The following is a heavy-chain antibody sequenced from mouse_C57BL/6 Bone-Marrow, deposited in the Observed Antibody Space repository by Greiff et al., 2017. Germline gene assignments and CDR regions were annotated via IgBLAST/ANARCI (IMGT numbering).Heavy chain of an antibody. CDR3: TTWTCTFYYGSTSYAMDY. CDR1: GFNIKDYY. CDR2: IDPEDGDT. J-gene: IGHJ4*01. Sequence: VQLQQSGAELVRPGASVKLSCTASGFNIKDYYMHWVKQRPEQGLEWIGRIDPEDGDTEYAPKFQGKATMTADTSSNTAYLQLSSLTSEDTAVXYCTTWTCTFYYGSTSYAMDYWGQGTSVTVSS. D-gene: IGHD1-1*01. V-gene: IGHV14-1*01.